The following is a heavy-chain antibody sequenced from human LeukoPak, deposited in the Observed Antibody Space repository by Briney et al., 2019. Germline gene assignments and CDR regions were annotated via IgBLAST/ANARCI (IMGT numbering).Heavy chain of an antibody. Sequence: PGGSLTLSCAASGFTVSSNYMSWVRQAPGKGMEWVSVIYSGGSTYYADSVKGRFTISRDNSKNTLYLQMNSLRAEDTAVYYCAREIGSGSYYNDYWGQGTLVTVSS. CDR1: GFTVSSNY. V-gene: IGHV3-53*01. J-gene: IGHJ4*02. CDR3: AREIGSGSYYNDY. CDR2: IYSGGST. D-gene: IGHD3-10*01.